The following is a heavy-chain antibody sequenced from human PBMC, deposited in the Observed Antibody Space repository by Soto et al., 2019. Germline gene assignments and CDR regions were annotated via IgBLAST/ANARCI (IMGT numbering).Heavy chain of an antibody. Sequence: PGGSLRLSCAASGFTFSSYGMHWARQAPGKGLEWVAVIWYDGSNKYYADSVKGRFTISRDNSKNTLYLQMNSLRAEDTAVYYCARDQHFMDYYDSGRGVGMDVWGQGTTVTVSS. CDR3: ARDQHFMDYYDSGRGVGMDV. CDR1: GFTFSSYG. CDR2: IWYDGSNK. D-gene: IGHD3-22*01. J-gene: IGHJ6*02. V-gene: IGHV3-33*01.